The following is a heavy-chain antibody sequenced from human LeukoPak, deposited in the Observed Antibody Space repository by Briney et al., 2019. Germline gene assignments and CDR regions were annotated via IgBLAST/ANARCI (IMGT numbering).Heavy chain of an antibody. J-gene: IGHJ4*02. CDR3: VRDIYNSDWTALDY. D-gene: IGHD6-19*01. CDR2: IYHSGSA. V-gene: IGHV4-38-2*02. CDR1: GYSISSGYY. Sequence: SETLSLTCAVSGYSISSGYYWGWIRQPPGKGLEWIGNIYHSGSAYYNPSLKSRVTMSVDTSKNQFSLKLSSVTATDTAMYHCVRDIYNSDWTALDYWGQGTLVTVSS.